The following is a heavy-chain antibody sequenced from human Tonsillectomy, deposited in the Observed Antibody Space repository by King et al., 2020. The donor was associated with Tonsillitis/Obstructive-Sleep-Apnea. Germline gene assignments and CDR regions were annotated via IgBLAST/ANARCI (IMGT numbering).Heavy chain of an antibody. Sequence: VQLQESGPGLVKPSQTLSLTCTVSGGSISSGGYYWSWIRQHPGKGLEWIGYIYYSGSTYYNPSLKSRVTISVDTSKNQFSLKLSSVTAADTAVYYCARMNFSGYHAGDFDYWGQGTLVTVSS. V-gene: IGHV4-31*03. D-gene: IGHD3-22*01. CDR3: ARMNFSGYHAGDFDY. CDR1: GGSISSGGYY. CDR2: IYYSGST. J-gene: IGHJ4*02.